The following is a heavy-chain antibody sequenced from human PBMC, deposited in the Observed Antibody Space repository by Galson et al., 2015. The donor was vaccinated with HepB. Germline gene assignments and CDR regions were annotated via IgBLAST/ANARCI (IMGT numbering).Heavy chain of an antibody. CDR1: GGSISSNSYY. Sequence: ETLSLTCTVSGGSISSNSYYGGWIRQPPGKGLEWIGSIYYSGTTYYNPSLKSRVTISVDTSKNQFSLKLSSVTAADTAVYYCARYASGSYYKGVDYWGQGTLVTVSS. CDR3: ARYASGSYYKGVDY. J-gene: IGHJ4*02. V-gene: IGHV4-39*01. CDR2: IYYSGTT. D-gene: IGHD3-10*01.